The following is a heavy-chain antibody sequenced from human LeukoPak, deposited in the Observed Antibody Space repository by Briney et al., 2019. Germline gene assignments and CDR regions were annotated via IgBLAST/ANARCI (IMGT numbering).Heavy chain of an antibody. CDR2: ISFDGSNK. CDR1: GFSFSSYA. J-gene: IGHJ4*02. Sequence: GGSLRLSCAASGFSFSSYAMHWVRQAPGKGLEWVAVISFDGSNKYYADSVKGRFTISRDNSKNTLYLQLNSLRTEDTAMYYCARTRPGTSLFGYWGQGTLVTVSS. D-gene: IGHD4-23*01. V-gene: IGHV3-30-3*01. CDR3: ARTRPGTSLFGY.